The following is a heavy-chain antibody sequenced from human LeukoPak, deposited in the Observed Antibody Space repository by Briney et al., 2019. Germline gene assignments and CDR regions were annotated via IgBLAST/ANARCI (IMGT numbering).Heavy chain of an antibody. Sequence: SETLSLTCDVSGGSISRSNWWSWVRQSPGKGLEWIGEIYDNGSTNYNPSLKSRVTISVDKSKNQFSLKLSSVTAADTAVYYCASPRAERSTWYAVDYWGQGTLVTVSA. CDR2: IYDNGST. J-gene: IGHJ4*02. CDR3: ASPRAERSTWYAVDY. V-gene: IGHV4-4*02. CDR1: GGSISRSNW. D-gene: IGHD6-13*01.